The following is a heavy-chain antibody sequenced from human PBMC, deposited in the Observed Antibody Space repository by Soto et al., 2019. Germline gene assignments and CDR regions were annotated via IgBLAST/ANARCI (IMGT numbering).Heavy chain of an antibody. CDR3: ARWMWGYDDYGMDV. V-gene: IGHV4-39*01. CDR1: GDSISDVSYY. Sequence: PSETLSLTCTVSGDSISDVSYYWGWIRQPPGKGLEWIGSIYYSGSTYYNPSLKSRVTISVDTSKNQFSLKLSSVTAADTAVYYCARWMWGYDDYGMDVWGQGTTVTVSS. J-gene: IGHJ6*02. CDR2: IYYSGST. D-gene: IGHD5-12*01.